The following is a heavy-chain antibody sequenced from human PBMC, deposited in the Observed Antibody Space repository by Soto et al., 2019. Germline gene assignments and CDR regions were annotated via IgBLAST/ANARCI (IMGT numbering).Heavy chain of an antibody. Sequence: PSETLSLTCTVSGGSISNYYWSWIRQPAGKGLEWIGRIYTSGGTDYNPSLKSRVTISIDTSKNQFSLKVTSMTAADTAVYYCARERREEIHDGYDIDYWGHGTLVTVSS. V-gene: IGHV4-4*07. CDR2: IYTSGGT. D-gene: IGHD5-12*01. CDR3: ARERREEIHDGYDIDY. J-gene: IGHJ4*01. CDR1: GGSISNYY.